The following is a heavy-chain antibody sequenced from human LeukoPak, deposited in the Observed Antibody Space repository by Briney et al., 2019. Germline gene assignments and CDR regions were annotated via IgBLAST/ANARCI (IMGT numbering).Heavy chain of an antibody. J-gene: IGHJ4*02. CDR1: GYTFTNYG. Sequence: ASVKVSCKASGYTFTNYGIIWVRQPPGQGREWMGWISGYNGNTNHAQKSQGRVTMTTDTSTNAAHMELRSLRSDDTAVYYCARDCGYQCLFDYWGQGPLVTVSS. CDR3: ARDCGYQCLFDY. V-gene: IGHV1-18*01. CDR2: ISGYNGNT. D-gene: IGHD5-12*01.